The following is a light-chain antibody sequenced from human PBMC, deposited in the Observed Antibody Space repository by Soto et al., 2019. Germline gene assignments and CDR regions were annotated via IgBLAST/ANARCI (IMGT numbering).Light chain of an antibody. CDR3: QKYNSAPRT. Sequence: DIQMTQSPSSLSASVGDRVTITCRASQGISNYLAWYQQQPGKVPKLLIYVASTLQSGVPSRFSGSGSGTDFTLPISSLQPEDAASYYCQKYNSAPRTFGQGTKVQIK. CDR1: QGISNY. V-gene: IGKV1-27*01. J-gene: IGKJ1*01. CDR2: VAS.